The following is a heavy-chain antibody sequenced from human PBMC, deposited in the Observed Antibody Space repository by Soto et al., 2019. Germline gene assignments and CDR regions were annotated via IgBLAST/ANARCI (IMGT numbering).Heavy chain of an antibody. D-gene: IGHD3-22*01. V-gene: IGHV5-10-1*01. Sequence: PGESLKISCKGSGYSFTIYWISWVRQMPGKGLEWTGRIDPSDSYTNYSPSFQGHVTISADKSISTAYLQWSSLKASDTAMYYCASHDYYDSSGYYDYWGQGTLVTVSS. J-gene: IGHJ4*02. CDR2: IDPSDSYT. CDR3: ASHDYYDSSGYYDY. CDR1: GYSFTIYW.